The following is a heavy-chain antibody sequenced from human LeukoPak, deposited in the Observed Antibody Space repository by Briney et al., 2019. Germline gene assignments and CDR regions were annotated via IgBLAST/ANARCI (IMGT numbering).Heavy chain of an antibody. CDR1: GGSMSSYY. V-gene: IGHV4-59*01. Sequence: SETLSLTCNVSGGSMSSYYWTWIRQPPGKGLEWIGYIYYSGSTNHNPSLNSRVTISLDTSKNQFSLKLSSVTAADTAVYYCARGRYNWNYWGQGTLVTVSS. CDR2: IYYSGST. J-gene: IGHJ4*02. CDR3: ARGRYNWNY. D-gene: IGHD1-20*01.